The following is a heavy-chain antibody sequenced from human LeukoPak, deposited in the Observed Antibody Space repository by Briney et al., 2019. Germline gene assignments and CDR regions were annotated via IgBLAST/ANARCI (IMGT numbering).Heavy chain of an antibody. Sequence: GGPLRLSCAASGFTFSDYSMNWVRQAPGKGLEWVSYISSSSSTIFYAASGKGRFTISRDNAKNSLYLQMDSLRAEDTAVYYCASRVGALEYWGQGTLVTVSS. CDR3: ASRVGALEY. CDR2: ISSSSSTI. CDR1: GFTFSDYS. D-gene: IGHD1-26*01. V-gene: IGHV3-48*01. J-gene: IGHJ4*02.